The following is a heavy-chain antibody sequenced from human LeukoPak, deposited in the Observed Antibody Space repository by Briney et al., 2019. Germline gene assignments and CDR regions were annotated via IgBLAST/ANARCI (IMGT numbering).Heavy chain of an antibody. CDR2: IDYSGS. J-gene: IGHJ6*03. Sequence: SETLSLTCTVSGGSISSSSYYWGWIRQPPGKGLEWIGSIDYSGSNYNPSLKSRVTISADTSKNQFSLKLSSVTAADTAVYYCARVPRSYYYYYYMDVWGKGTTVTVSS. V-gene: IGHV4-39*07. CDR3: ARVPRSYYYYYYMDV. CDR1: GGSISSSSYY.